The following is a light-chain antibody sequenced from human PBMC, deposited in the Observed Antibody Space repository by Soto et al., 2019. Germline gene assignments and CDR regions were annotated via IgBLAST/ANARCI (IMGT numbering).Light chain of an antibody. J-gene: IGKJ2*01. CDR1: QSISSW. CDR2: AAS. Sequence: DIQMTQSPSTLSASVVDRFTITCLASQSISSWLAWYQQKPGKAPKLLIYAASSLQSGVPSRFSGSGSGTDFTLTISSLQPEDFATYYCQQSYSTLMYTFGQGTKVDIK. CDR3: QQSYSTLMYT. V-gene: IGKV1-39*01.